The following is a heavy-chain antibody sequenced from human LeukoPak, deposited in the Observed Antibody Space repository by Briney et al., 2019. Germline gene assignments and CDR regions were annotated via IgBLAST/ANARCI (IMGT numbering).Heavy chain of an antibody. CDR1: GFTFTSYD. J-gene: IGHJ4*02. D-gene: IGHD2/OR15-2a*01. CDR3: SRGRIFGDY. CDR2: ISGSGGSI. Sequence: GGSLRLSCAASGFTFTSYDMNWVRQAPGKGLEWVSYISGSGGSIYYTDSVKGRFTISRDNAKNSLYLQMNSLRAEDTAVYYCSRGRIFGDYWGQGALVTVSS. V-gene: IGHV3-48*03.